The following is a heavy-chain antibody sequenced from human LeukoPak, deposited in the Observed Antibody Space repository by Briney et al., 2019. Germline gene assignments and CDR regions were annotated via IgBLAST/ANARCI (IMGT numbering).Heavy chain of an antibody. CDR1: GFTFSSYG. CDR2: IWYDVSNK. J-gene: IGHJ4*02. V-gene: IGHV3-33*01. Sequence: QHGGCLRLSCAASGFTFSSYGMHWVRQAPGKGLEWVGVIWYDVSNKYYADSVKGRFTISRDNSKNTLYLQMNSLRAEDTAVYYCARGPTYDSRGYRDYWGQGTTAILSS. CDR3: ARGPTYDSRGYRDY. D-gene: IGHD3-22*01.